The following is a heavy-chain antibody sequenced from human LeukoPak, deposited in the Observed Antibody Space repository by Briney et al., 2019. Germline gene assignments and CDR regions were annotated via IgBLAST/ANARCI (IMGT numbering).Heavy chain of an antibody. V-gene: IGHV1-69*05. CDR2: IIPIFGTA. CDR3: AREAGGLTLFDGYNYANWFDP. D-gene: IGHD5-24*01. CDR1: GGTFSSYA. J-gene: IGHJ5*02. Sequence: GASVKVSCKASGGTFSSYAISWVRQAPGQGLEWMGGIIPIFGTANYAQKFQGRVTITTDESTSTAYMELSSLRSEDTAVYYCAREAGGLTLFDGYNYANWFDPWGQGTLVTVSS.